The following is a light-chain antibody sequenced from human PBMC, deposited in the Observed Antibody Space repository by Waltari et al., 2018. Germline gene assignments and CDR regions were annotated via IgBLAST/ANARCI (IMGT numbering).Light chain of an antibody. CDR3: QQYNNWPWT. Sequence: EIVMTQSPATLSVSPGERATLSCRASQSVNSNLAWYQQKPGQAPRLLIYGASTRATGIPARFSGSGSGTEFTLTISSMQSEDFAVYYCQQYNNWPWTFGQGTKVKIK. CDR2: GAS. V-gene: IGKV3-15*01. CDR1: QSVNSN. J-gene: IGKJ1*01.